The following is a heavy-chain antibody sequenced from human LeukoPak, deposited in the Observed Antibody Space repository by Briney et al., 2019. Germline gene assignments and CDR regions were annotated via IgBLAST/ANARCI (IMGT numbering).Heavy chain of an antibody. Sequence: ASVKVSCKASGYTFTDYYMHWVRQAPGQGLEWMGWINPDSGGTNYAQNFQGRVTMTRDTSISTAYMELSRLRSDDTAVYYCARGSIEAAGIFDYWGQGTLVTVSS. CDR1: GYTFTDYY. CDR2: INPDSGGT. CDR3: ARGSIEAAGIFDY. J-gene: IGHJ4*02. D-gene: IGHD6-13*01. V-gene: IGHV1-2*02.